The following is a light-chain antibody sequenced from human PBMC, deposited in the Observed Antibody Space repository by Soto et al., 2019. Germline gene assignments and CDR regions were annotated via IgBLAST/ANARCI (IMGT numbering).Light chain of an antibody. CDR1: QGVNIW. CDR3: QHSSSDLIT. CDR2: RAS. V-gene: IGKV1-5*03. Sequence: DVQMTQSPSTLSASVGDRVTITCRASQGVNIWLAWYQQKPGRAPKLIIHRASILESGVPSRFSGSGSGTDFTLTIARLQSDDFATYYCQHSSSDLITFGQGTRLDIQ. J-gene: IGKJ5*01.